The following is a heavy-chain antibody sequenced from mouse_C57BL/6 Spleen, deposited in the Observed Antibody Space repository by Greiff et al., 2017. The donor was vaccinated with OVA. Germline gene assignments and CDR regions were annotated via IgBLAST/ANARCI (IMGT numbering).Heavy chain of an antibody. CDR1: GYTFTDYY. CDR3: ARNEGSSDTFDV. CDR2: INPYNGGT. J-gene: IGHJ1*03. D-gene: IGHD1-1*01. Sequence: VQLQQSGPVLVKPGASVKMSCKASGYTFTDYYMNWVKQSHGKSLEWIGVINPYNGGTSYNQKFTGKATLTVDKSSSTAYMELNSLTSEDSAVYYCARNEGSSDTFDVWGTGTTVTVSS. V-gene: IGHV1-19*01.